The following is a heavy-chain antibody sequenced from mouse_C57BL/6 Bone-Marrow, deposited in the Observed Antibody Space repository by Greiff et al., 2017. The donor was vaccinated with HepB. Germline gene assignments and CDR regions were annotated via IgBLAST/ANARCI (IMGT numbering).Heavy chain of an antibody. CDR1: GFSLTSYG. Sequence: VQLQQSGPGLVQPSQSLSITCTVSGFSLTSYGVHWVRQSPGKGLEWLGVIWSGGSTDYNAAFISRLSISKDNSKNHVFFNMNSLQADDTAIYYCAREEGGYWGQGTTLTVSA. CDR3: AREEGGY. J-gene: IGHJ2*01. V-gene: IGHV2-2*01. CDR2: IWSGGST.